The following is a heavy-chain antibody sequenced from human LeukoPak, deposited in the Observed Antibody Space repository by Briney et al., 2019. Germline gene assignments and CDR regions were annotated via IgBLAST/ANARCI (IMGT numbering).Heavy chain of an antibody. CDR2: TSYDGSNK. CDR3: ARAERGYSYGCFDY. D-gene: IGHD5-18*01. V-gene: IGHV3-30*19. CDR1: GFTFSSYG. Sequence: TGGSLRLSCAASGFTFSSYGMHWVRQAPGKGLEWVAVTSYDGSNKYYADSVKGRFTISRDNSKNTLYLQMNSLRAEDTAVYYCARAERGYSYGCFDYWGQGTLVTVSS. J-gene: IGHJ4*02.